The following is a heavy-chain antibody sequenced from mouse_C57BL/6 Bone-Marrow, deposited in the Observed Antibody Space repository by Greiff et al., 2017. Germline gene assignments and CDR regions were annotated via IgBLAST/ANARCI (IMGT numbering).Heavy chain of an antibody. D-gene: IGHD3-2*02. CDR1: GYTFTNYW. Sequence: QVQLKESGAELVRPGTSVKMSCKASGYTFTNYWIGWAKQRPGHGLEWIGDIYPGGGYTNYNEKFKGKATLTADKSSSTAYMQFSSLTSEDSAIYYCARGSSGYTFAYWGQGTLVTVSA. CDR3: ARGSSGYTFAY. CDR2: IYPGGGYT. J-gene: IGHJ3*01. V-gene: IGHV1-63*01.